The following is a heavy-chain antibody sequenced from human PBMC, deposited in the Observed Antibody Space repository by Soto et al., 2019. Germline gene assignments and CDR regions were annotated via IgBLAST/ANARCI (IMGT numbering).Heavy chain of an antibody. Sequence: EVQLVESGGGLIQPGGSLRLSCAASGFTVSSNYMSWVRQAPGKGLEWVSVIYSGGSTYYADSVKGRFTISRDNSKNTLYLQMNSLRAEDTAVYYSARVNLEYYYYGMDVWGQGTTVTVSS. J-gene: IGHJ6*02. CDR1: GFTVSSNY. CDR2: IYSGGST. CDR3: ARVNLEYYYYGMDV. V-gene: IGHV3-53*01.